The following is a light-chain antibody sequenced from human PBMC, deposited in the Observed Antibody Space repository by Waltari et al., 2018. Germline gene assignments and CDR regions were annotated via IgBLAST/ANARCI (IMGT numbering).Light chain of an antibody. V-gene: IGLV3-25*03. CDR2: MDN. CDR1: SFPKQY. J-gene: IGLJ3*02. Sequence: SYELTQPPSVSVSPGQTARITCSGDSFPKQYSYWYRQKSGQAPELVTYMDNKKASGGPDRFSGSLSGTTATLTISGVQADDEADYYCQSSDRSGSFLLFGGGTKLTVL. CDR3: QSSDRSGSFLL.